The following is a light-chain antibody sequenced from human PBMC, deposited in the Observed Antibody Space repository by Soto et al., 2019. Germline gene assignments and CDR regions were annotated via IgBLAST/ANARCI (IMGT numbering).Light chain of an antibody. CDR3: QQSYSSPMYT. V-gene: IGKV1-39*01. Sequence: DIQMTQSPSSLSASVGDRVTITCRASQSISSYLNWYQQKPGKAPKLLIYAASSLQSGVPSRFSGSGSGTDFTLTISSLKPEDFATYYCQQSYSSPMYTFGRGTKLEIK. CDR1: QSISSY. J-gene: IGKJ2*01. CDR2: AAS.